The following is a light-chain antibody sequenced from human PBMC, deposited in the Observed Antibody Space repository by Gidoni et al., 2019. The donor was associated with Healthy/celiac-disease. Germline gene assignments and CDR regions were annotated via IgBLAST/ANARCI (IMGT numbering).Light chain of an antibody. V-gene: IGLV4-69*01. J-gene: IGLJ2*01. CDR2: LNSDGSH. CDR3: QTWGTVV. CDR1: SGHSSYA. Sequence: QLVLTQSPSASTSLGASVKPTCTLSSGHSSYAIAWHQQQPDKGPRYLMKLNSDGSHSKGDGIPDRFAGSSSGAGRYLTISSLQSEDEADYYCQTWGTVVFGGGTKLT.